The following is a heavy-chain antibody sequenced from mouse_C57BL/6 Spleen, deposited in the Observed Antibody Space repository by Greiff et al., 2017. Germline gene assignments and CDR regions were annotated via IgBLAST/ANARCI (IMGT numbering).Heavy chain of an antibody. CDR2: IRSKSNNYAT. J-gene: IGHJ1*03. CDR3: VRRGGYYGYFDV. D-gene: IGHD1-1*02. V-gene: IGHV10-1*01. Sequence: EVQGVESGGGLVQPKGSLKLSCAASGFSFNTYAMNWVRQAPGKGLEWVARIRSKSNNYATYYADSVKDRFTISRDDSESMLYLQMNNLKTEDTAMYYCVRRGGYYGYFDVWGTGTTVTVSS. CDR1: GFSFNTYA.